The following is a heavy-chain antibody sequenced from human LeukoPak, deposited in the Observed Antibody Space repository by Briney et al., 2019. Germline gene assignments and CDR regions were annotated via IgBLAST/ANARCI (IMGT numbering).Heavy chain of an antibody. J-gene: IGHJ5*02. CDR3: ARGYVLLWFGELLGWFDP. V-gene: IGHV3-48*01. CDR2: ISSSSSTI. D-gene: IGHD3-10*01. Sequence: GGSLRLSCAASGFTFSSYSMNWVRQAPGKGLEWVSYISSSSSTIYYADSVKGRFSISRDNAKNSLYLQMNSLRAEDTAVYYCARGYVLLWFGELLGWFDPWGQGTLVTVSS. CDR1: GFTFSSYS.